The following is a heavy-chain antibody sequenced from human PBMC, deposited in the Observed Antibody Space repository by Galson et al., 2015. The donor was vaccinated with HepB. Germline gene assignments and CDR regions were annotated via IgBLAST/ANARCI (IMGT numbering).Heavy chain of an antibody. CDR1: GYTFTSYG. CDR3: ARVLHKYYDDSSGYLSDP. CDR2: ISAYNGNT. Sequence: SVKVSCKASGYTFTSYGISWVRQAPGQGLEWMGWISAYNGNTNYAQKLQGRVTMTTDTSTSTAYMELRSLRSDDTAVYYCARVLHKYYDDSSGYLSDPWGQGTLVTVSS. J-gene: IGHJ5*02. D-gene: IGHD3-22*01. V-gene: IGHV1-18*04.